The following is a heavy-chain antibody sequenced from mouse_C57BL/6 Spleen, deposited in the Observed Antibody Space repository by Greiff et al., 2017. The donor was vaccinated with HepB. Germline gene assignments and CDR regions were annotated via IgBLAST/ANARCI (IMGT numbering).Heavy chain of an antibody. CDR2: ISSGSSTI. CDR3: ARERRDYFDY. Sequence: EVQVVESGGGLVKPGGSLKLSCAASGFTFSDYGMHWVRQAPEKGLEWVAYISSGSSTIYYADTVKGRFTISRDNATNTLFLQMTSLRSEDTAMYYCARERRDYFDYWGQGTTLTVSS. V-gene: IGHV5-17*01. J-gene: IGHJ2*01. CDR1: GFTFSDYG.